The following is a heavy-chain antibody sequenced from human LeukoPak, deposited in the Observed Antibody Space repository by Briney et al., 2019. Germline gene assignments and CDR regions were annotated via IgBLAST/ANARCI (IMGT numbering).Heavy chain of an antibody. CDR2: ISSSSSYI. CDR1: GFTFSNYN. CDR3: ARDPDTYYYDSSGYYYTY. V-gene: IGHV3-21*01. Sequence: GGSLRLSCAASGFTFSNYNMNWVRQAPGKGLEWVSSISSSSSYIYYADSVKGRFTISRDNAKNSLYLQMNSLRAEDTAVYYCARDPDTYYYDSSGYYYTYWGQGTLVTVSS. J-gene: IGHJ4*02. D-gene: IGHD3-22*01.